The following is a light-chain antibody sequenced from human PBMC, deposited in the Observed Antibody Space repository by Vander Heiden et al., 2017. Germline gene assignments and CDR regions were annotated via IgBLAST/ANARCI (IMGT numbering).Light chain of an antibody. CDR3: QEFNRDLWT. CDR2: AAS. V-gene: IGKV1-9*01. CDR1: QGISSY. J-gene: IGKJ1*01. Sequence: DIQLTQSPSFLSASVGDRVTITCRASQGISSYLAWHQQKPGKAPKLLSYAASTVQSGVPSRHSGSGSGTEFTLTMSSLKPEDFTTYYCQEFNRDLWTFGQGTKVEIK.